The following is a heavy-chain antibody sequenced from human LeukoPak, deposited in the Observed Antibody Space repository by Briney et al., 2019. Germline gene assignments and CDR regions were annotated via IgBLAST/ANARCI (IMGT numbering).Heavy chain of an antibody. CDR2: IYYSGST. CDR3: ARAAPGVAGYFDY. D-gene: IGHD2-15*01. V-gene: IGHV4-59*01. Sequence: SETLSLTCTVSGASISSYYLSWIRQSPGKGLEWIGYIYYSGSTKYNPSLKSRVTISVDTSNNQLFLKVTSVTAADTAVYYCARAAPGVAGYFDYWGQGTLVTVSS. CDR1: GASISSYY. J-gene: IGHJ4*02.